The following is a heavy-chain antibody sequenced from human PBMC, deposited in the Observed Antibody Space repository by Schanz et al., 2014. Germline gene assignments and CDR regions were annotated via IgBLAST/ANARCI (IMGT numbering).Heavy chain of an antibody. Sequence: EVQLVESGGGLVQPGGSLRLSCAASGFTVSSNYMSWVRQAPGKGLEWVSSLTGSGGGTYYADSVRGRFAISRDNSKNTLYLQMNSLRSEDTAVYYCAKDVDFWSGYYLDYWGQGTLVTVSS. V-gene: IGHV3-23*04. D-gene: IGHD3-3*01. CDR1: GFTVSSNY. CDR3: AKDVDFWSGYYLDY. J-gene: IGHJ4*02. CDR2: LTGSGGGT.